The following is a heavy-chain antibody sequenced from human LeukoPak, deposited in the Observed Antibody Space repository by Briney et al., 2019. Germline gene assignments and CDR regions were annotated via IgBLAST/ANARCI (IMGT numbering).Heavy chain of an antibody. CDR3: ARDQRSESYYPWGWFDP. D-gene: IGHD1-26*01. Sequence: GGSLRLSCAASGFAVSTNYLSWVRQAPGKGLEWVSVIYSDGSTYYTDSVKGRLTISRDNSKNTLYLQMNSLRPEDTAVYYCARDQRSESYYPWGWFDPWGQGTLVTVSS. J-gene: IGHJ5*02. CDR1: GFAVSTNY. CDR2: IYSDGST. V-gene: IGHV3-66*02.